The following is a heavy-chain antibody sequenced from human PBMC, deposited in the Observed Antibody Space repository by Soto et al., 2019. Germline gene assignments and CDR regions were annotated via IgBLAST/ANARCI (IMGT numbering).Heavy chain of an antibody. CDR3: ARYAGSSWFDY. CDR1: GGSFSGYY. D-gene: IGHD6-13*01. J-gene: IGHJ4*02. Sequence: SETLSLTCAVYGGSFSGYYWSWIRQPPGKGLEXXGXXNXXXXXNXXPSLKSRVTMSLDTSKNQFSLKLRSVTAADTAVFYCARYAGSSWFDYWGQGTLVTVSS. CDR2: XNXXXXX. V-gene: IGHV4-34*10.